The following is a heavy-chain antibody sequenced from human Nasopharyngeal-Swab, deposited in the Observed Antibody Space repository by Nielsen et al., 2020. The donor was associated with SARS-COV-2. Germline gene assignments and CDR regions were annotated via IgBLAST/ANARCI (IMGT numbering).Heavy chain of an antibody. CDR3: ARGYSYGHIDY. D-gene: IGHD5-18*01. V-gene: IGHV1-3*01. CDR1: GYTFTSYA. CDR2: INAGNGNT. J-gene: IGHJ4*02. Sequence: ASVKASCKASGYTFTSYAMHWVRQAPGQRLEWMGWINAGNGNTKYSQKFQGRVTITRDTSASTAYMELSSLRSEDTAVYYCARGYSYGHIDYWGQGTLVTVSS.